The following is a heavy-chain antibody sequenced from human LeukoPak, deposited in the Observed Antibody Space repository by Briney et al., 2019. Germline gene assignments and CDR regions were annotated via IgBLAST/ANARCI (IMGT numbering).Heavy chain of an antibody. CDR2: VSYDGSIK. D-gene: IGHD6-13*01. Sequence: GGSLRLSCAASGFTFSSYALHWVRQAPNKGLEWVAIVSYDGSIKYYADSVKGRFTISRDNSKNTLYLQMNSLRVEDTALYYCARGQPPSYYDMDVWGQGTTVTVSS. V-gene: IGHV3-30-3*01. J-gene: IGHJ6*02. CDR3: ARGQPPSYYDMDV. CDR1: GFTFSSYA.